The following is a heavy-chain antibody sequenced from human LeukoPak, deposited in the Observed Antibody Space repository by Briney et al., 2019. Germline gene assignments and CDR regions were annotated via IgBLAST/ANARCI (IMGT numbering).Heavy chain of an antibody. V-gene: IGHV3-30*18. CDR2: ISYDGSAK. CDR1: GFTFSNYG. J-gene: IGHJ3*02. CDR3: AKDRRQWLATGAFDI. Sequence: GGSLSLSCAASGFTFSNYGMHWVRQAPGKGLEWVAVISYDGSAKYYGDSVKGRFTISRDSSTNTLYLQMNSLRPEDTAVYYCAKDRRQWLATGAFDIWGQGTMVTVSS. D-gene: IGHD6-19*01.